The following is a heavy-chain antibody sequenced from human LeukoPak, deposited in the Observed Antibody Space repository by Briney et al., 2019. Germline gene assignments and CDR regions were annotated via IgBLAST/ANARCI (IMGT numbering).Heavy chain of an antibody. D-gene: IGHD3-9*01. Sequence: QPGRSLRLSCAASGFTFSSYGMHWVRQAPGKGLEWVAVIWYDGSNKYYADSVKGRFTISRDNSKNTLCLQMNSLRAEDTAVYYCARGASYDILTGSFDIWGQGTMVTVSS. V-gene: IGHV3-33*01. CDR2: IWYDGSNK. CDR3: ARGASYDILTGSFDI. CDR1: GFTFSSYG. J-gene: IGHJ3*02.